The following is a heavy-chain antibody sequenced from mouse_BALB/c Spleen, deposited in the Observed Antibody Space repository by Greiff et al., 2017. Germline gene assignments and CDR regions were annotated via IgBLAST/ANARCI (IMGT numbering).Heavy chain of an antibody. J-gene: IGHJ2*01. CDR2: INPSTGYT. CDR3: ARGIYYYGSKGYFDY. CDR1: GYTFTSYW. D-gene: IGHD1-1*01. V-gene: IGHV1-7*01. Sequence: QVQLQQSGAELAKPGASVKMSCKASGYTFTSYWMHWVKQRPGQGLEWIGYINPSTGYTEYNQKFKDKATLTADKSSSTAYMQLSSLTSEDSAVYYCARGIYYYGSKGYFDYWGQGTTLTVSS.